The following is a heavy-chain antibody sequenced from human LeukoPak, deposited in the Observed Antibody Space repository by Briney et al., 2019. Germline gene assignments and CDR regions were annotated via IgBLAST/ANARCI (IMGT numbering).Heavy chain of an antibody. CDR3: ARASYNFAL. CDR1: GDSISSSDYY. D-gene: IGHD5-24*01. V-gene: IGHV4-39*01. J-gene: IGHJ4*02. Sequence: SETLSLTCTVSGDSISSSDYYWAWIRQPPGKGLEWIGSIYYSGNTYYDPSLKGRLTISVDTSKNQFSLNLNSVTAADTAVFYCARASYNFALWGQGTLVTVSS. CDR2: IYYSGNT.